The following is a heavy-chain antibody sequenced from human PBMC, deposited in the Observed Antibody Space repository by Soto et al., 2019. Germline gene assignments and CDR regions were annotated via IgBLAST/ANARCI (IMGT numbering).Heavy chain of an antibody. D-gene: IGHD2-8*01. CDR3: AKNGHPPYYYYGMDV. V-gene: IGHV1-18*01. CDR2: ISGYNGDT. CDR1: GYSFTTYG. J-gene: IGHJ6*02. Sequence: ASVKVSCKASGYSFTTYGISWVRQAPGQGLEWMGWISGYNGDTNNAQKFQDRVTMTIDRSTTTAYLELRSLTSDDAAVYYCAKNGHPPYYYYGMDVWGQGTTVTVSS.